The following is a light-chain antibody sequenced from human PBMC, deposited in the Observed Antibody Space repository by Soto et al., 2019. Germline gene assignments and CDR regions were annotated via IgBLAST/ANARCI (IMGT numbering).Light chain of an antibody. CDR3: QQYNDWWT. CDR2: GAS. Sequence: EIVMTQSPATLSVSPGESATLSCRASQSVSNNLTWYQQKPGQPPRLLIYGASTRATGVPGRFSGGGSGTEFTLTISSLQSEDFAVYYCQQYNDWWTFGQGTKVDIK. CDR1: QSVSNN. V-gene: IGKV3-15*01. J-gene: IGKJ1*01.